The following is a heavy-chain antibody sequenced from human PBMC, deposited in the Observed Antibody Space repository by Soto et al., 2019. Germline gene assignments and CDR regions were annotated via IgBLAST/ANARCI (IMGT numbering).Heavy chain of an antibody. CDR2: ISGSGGST. J-gene: IGHJ4*02. D-gene: IGHD3-22*01. CDR3: AKALFYYDTSGHKHYFDY. Sequence: EVQVLESGGGLVQPGGSLRLSCGVSGFTFGTYAMSWVRQAPGKGLEWVSGISGSGGSTYYADSVKGRFTISRDNSKNTLYLQMNSLRAEDTAVYYCAKALFYYDTSGHKHYFDYWGQGTLVTVSS. CDR1: GFTFGTYA. V-gene: IGHV3-23*01.